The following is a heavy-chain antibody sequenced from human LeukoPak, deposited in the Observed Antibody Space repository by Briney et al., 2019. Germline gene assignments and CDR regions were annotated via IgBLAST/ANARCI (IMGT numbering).Heavy chain of an antibody. J-gene: IGHJ6*03. CDR3: AKLGGQEVYNYYVGV. D-gene: IGHD3-16*01. CDR2: IIDSGDIT. V-gene: IGHV3-23*01. CDR1: GFTFSSYA. Sequence: GGSLRLPCEASGFTFSSYAMSWVRQAPGKGLEWVSGIIDSGDITYYANSVKGRFTVSRDNSKNTLYLQMNSLRAEDTAVYYCAKLGGQEVYNYYVGVWGKGTTVAVSS.